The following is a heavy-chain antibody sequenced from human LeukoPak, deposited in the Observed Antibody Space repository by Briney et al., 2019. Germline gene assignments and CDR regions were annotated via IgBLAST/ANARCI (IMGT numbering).Heavy chain of an antibody. V-gene: IGHV4-59*01. CDR3: ARGVEPDAFDI. CDR1: GGSISSYH. J-gene: IGHJ3*02. CDR2: IYYSGST. D-gene: IGHD1-14*01. Sequence: SETLSLTCTVSGGSISSYHWSWIRQPPGKGLEWIGYIYYSGSTNYNPSLKSRVTISVDTSKNQFSLKLSSVTAADTAVYYCARGVEPDAFDIWGQGTMVTVSS.